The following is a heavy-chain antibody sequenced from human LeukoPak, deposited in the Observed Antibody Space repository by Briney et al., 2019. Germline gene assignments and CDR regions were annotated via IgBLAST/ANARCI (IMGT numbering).Heavy chain of an antibody. V-gene: IGHV3-74*01. CDR2: INTDGSST. CDR3: ARAGDSNRYYFDY. D-gene: IGHD6-13*01. CDR1: GFTFSSYW. Sequence: GGSLRLSCAASGFTFSSYWMHWVRRAPGKGLVWVSRINTDGSSTSYADSVKGRFTISRDNAKNTLYLQMNSLRAEDTAVYYCARAGDSNRYYFDYWGQGTLVTVSS. J-gene: IGHJ4*02.